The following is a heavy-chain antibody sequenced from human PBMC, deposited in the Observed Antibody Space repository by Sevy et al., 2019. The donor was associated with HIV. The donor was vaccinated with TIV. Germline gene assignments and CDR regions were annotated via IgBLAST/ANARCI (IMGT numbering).Heavy chain of an antibody. CDR1: GGSISSYY. J-gene: IGHJ3*02. CDR2: IYTSGST. CDR3: ARDLSSFDYYDSRGYGSPGAFDI. V-gene: IGHV4-4*07. D-gene: IGHD3-22*01. Sequence: SETLSLTCTVSGGSISSYYWSWIRQPAGKGLEWIGRIYTSGSTNYNPPLKSRVTMSVDTSKNQFSLKLSSVTAADTAVYYCARDLSSFDYYDSRGYGSPGAFDIWGQGTMVTVSS.